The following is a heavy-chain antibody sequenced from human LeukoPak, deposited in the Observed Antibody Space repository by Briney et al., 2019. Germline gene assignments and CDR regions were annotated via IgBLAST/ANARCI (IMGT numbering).Heavy chain of an antibody. Sequence: GGSLRLSCAASGFTFSSYAMSWVRQAPGKGLEWVSAISGSGGSTYYADSVKGRFTISRDNSKNALYLQMNSLRAEDTAVYYCAKDPTSFSTYFDYWGQGTLVTVSS. CDR1: GFTFSSYA. CDR2: ISGSGGST. V-gene: IGHV3-23*01. CDR3: AKDPTSFSTYFDY. D-gene: IGHD3-3*02. J-gene: IGHJ4*02.